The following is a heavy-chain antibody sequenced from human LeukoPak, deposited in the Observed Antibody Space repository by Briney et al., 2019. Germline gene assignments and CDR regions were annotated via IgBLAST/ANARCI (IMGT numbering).Heavy chain of an antibody. J-gene: IGHJ6*03. V-gene: IGHV4-39*01. Sequence: SETLSLTCTVSGGSISSSSYYWGWIRQPPGKGLEWIGSIYYSGSTYYNPSLKSRVTISVDTSKNQFSLKLSSVTAADTAVYYCARQAPIVVVPAAIEGYYYYMDVWGKGTTVTVSS. CDR2: IYYSGST. CDR1: GGSISSSSYY. CDR3: ARQAPIVVVPAAIEGYYYYMDV. D-gene: IGHD2-2*01.